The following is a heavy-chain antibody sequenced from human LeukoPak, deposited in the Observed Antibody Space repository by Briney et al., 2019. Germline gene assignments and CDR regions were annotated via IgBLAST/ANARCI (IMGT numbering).Heavy chain of an antibody. J-gene: IGHJ4*02. V-gene: IGHV4-39*07. CDR2: IYYSGST. Sequence: SETLSLTCTVSGGSISSSSYYWGWIRQPPGKELEWIGSIYYSGSTYYNPSLKSRVSMSVDTSKKQFSLRLSSVTAADTAIYYCASDYFDSTGYYGFIYWGQGSLVTISS. D-gene: IGHD3-22*01. CDR1: GGSISSSSYY. CDR3: ASDYFDSTGYYGFIY.